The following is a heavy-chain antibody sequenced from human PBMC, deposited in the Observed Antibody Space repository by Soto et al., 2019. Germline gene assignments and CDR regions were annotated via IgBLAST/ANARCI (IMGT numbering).Heavy chain of an antibody. J-gene: IGHJ4*02. V-gene: IGHV1-18*01. CDR3: ASATSIAMGLRN. D-gene: IGHD6-19*01. CDR1: GFTFTTPG. CDR2: SSALNGYT. Sequence: QVQGVQSGNEVQKPGASVKVSCKASGFTFTTPGFTWVRQAPGQVLEWMGWSSALNGYTNYAQNFQGRLTITTDSSTSTAYMELSSLRSDDTAVYYCASATSIAMGLRNWGQGTLVTVSS.